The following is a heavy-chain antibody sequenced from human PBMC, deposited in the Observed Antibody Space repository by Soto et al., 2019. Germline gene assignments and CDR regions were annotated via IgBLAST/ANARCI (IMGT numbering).Heavy chain of an antibody. J-gene: IGHJ3*02. CDR1: GDSVSSNSAA. CDR3: ARDPPMAGGFIKKGAFNI. CDR2: TYYRSKWYN. V-gene: IGHV6-1*01. D-gene: IGHD3-10*01. Sequence: PSQTLSLTCAISGDSVSSNSAAWNWIRQSPSRGLEWLGRTYYRSKWYNDYAVSVKSRITINPDTSKNQFSLQLNSVTPEDTAVYYFARDPPMAGGFIKKGAFNIWGQGTMVTVSS.